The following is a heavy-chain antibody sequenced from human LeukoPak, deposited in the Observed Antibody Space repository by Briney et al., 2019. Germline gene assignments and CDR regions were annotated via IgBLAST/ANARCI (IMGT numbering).Heavy chain of an antibody. CDR1: GFSFSNAW. Sequence: GGSLRLSCVASGFSFSNAWMNWVRQAPGKGLEWVGRIQRKIDGGTTDYAAPGKGRFTISRDDSKNTVHLQMNSLKTEDTAVYYCTPTGGNNFDYWGQGTLVTVSS. J-gene: IGHJ4*02. CDR2: IQRKIDGGTT. D-gene: IGHD1-14*01. V-gene: IGHV3-15*07. CDR3: TPTGGNNFDY.